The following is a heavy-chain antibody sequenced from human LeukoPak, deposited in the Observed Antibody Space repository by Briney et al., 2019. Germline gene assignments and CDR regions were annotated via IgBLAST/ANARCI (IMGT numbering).Heavy chain of an antibody. CDR2: INPSGGST. CDR3: ARDVSDAQELLGRAYNWFDP. CDR1: GYTFTSYY. D-gene: IGHD1-26*01. J-gene: IGHJ5*02. Sequence: ASVKVSCKASGYTFTSYYMHWVRQAPGQGLEWMGIINPSGGSTSYAQKFQGRVTMTRDTSTSTVYMELSSLRSEDTAVYYCARDVSDAQELLGRAYNWFDPWGQGTLVTVSS. V-gene: IGHV1-46*01.